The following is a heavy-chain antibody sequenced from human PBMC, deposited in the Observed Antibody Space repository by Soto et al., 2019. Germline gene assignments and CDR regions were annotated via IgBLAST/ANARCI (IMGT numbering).Heavy chain of an antibody. D-gene: IGHD5-12*01. Sequence: SETLSLTCTVSGDSMSNYYWSWIRQPPGKGLEWIGYISYSGSADYNPSLKSRVTISVDTSKNHFSLKLSSVTAADTAVYYCARFGWLRNVAFDIWGRGTMVTVSS. CDR2: ISYSGSA. V-gene: IGHV4-59*01. J-gene: IGHJ3*02. CDR1: GDSMSNYY. CDR3: ARFGWLRNVAFDI.